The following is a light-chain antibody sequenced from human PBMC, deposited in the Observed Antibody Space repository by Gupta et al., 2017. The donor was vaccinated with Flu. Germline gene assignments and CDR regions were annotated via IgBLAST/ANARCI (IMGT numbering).Light chain of an antibody. CDR3: QLYGNSLFT. Sequence: GTLSLPPGESATLSCRASQSFSSSYVAWYQQNPGQAPRLLIDGASIRATGIPDRFRGSGSGIDFTLTISRLEPEDFAVYYCQLYGNSLFTFGGGTKVEIK. CDR2: GAS. J-gene: IGKJ4*01. V-gene: IGKV3-20*01. CDR1: QSFSSSY.